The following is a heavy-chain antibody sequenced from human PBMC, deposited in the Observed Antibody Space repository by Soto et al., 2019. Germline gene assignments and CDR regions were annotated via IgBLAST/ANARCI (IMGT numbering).Heavy chain of an antibody. CDR3: AKVPDIVVVTAIFDY. V-gene: IGHV3-23*01. CDR1: GFTFSSYA. J-gene: IGHJ4*02. Sequence: HPGGSLRLSCAASGFTFSSYAMSWVRQAPGKGLEWVSAISGSGGSTYYADSVKGRFTISRDNSKNTLYLQMNSLRAEDTAVYYCAKVPDIVVVTAIFDYWGQGTLVTVSS. CDR2: ISGSGGST. D-gene: IGHD2-21*02.